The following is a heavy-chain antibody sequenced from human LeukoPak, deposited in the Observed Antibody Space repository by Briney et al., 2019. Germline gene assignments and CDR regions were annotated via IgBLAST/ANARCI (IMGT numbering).Heavy chain of an antibody. D-gene: IGHD6-19*01. Sequence: GASVKVSCKASGYTFTSYAMNWERQAPGQGLEWMGWINTNTGNPTYAQGFTGRFVFSLDTSVSTAYLQISSLKAEDTAVYYCAREGTSGWYGVGLYPIDYWGQGTLVTVSS. J-gene: IGHJ4*02. CDR1: GYTFTSYA. CDR2: INTNTGNP. CDR3: AREGTSGWYGVGLYPIDY. V-gene: IGHV7-4-1*02.